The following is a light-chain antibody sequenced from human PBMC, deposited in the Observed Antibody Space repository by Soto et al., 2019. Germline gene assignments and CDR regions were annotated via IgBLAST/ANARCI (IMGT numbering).Light chain of an antibody. CDR2: AAS. CDR3: QHSYTSPYT. CDR1: QSISRY. J-gene: IGKJ2*01. V-gene: IGKV1-39*01. Sequence: DIQMTQSPSSLSASVGDGVTITCRASQSISRYLHWYQQKPGKVPKLLIYAASSLQSGVPPRFSGNRSGTDFTLTISSLQPDDFTTYYCQHSYTSPYTFGQGTKLEIK.